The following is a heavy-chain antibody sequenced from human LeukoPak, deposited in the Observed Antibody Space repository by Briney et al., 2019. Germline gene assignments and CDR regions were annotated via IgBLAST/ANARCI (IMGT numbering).Heavy chain of an antibody. Sequence: GGSLRHSCASSGFTFSSFWMSWVRQAPGQGLEWVANIKQNGSEKYYVVSVKGRFTISRDNAKNSLYLQMNSLRAEDTAVYYCARSRADKTRMTTVTYFDYWGQGTLVTVSS. D-gene: IGHD4-17*01. V-gene: IGHV3-7*01. CDR1: GFTFSSFW. CDR3: ARSRADKTRMTTVTYFDY. CDR2: IKQNGSEK. J-gene: IGHJ4*02.